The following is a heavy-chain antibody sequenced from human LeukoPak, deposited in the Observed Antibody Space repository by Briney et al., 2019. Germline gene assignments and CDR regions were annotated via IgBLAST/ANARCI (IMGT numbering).Heavy chain of an antibody. CDR2: IKSKTDGGTT. Sequence: GGSLRLSCAASGFTFSNAWMSWVRQAPRKGLEWVGRIKSKTDGGTTDYAAPVKGRFTISRDDSKNTLYLQMNSLKTEDTAVYYCTTGIAVAGTFYYYYGMDVWGKGTTVTVSS. J-gene: IGHJ6*04. CDR3: TTGIAVAGTFYYYYGMDV. V-gene: IGHV3-15*01. D-gene: IGHD6-19*01. CDR1: GFTFSNAW.